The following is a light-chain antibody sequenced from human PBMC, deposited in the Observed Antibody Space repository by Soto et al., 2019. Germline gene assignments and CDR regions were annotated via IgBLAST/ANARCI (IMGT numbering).Light chain of an antibody. V-gene: IGKV3-15*01. J-gene: IGKJ2*01. CDR3: QHQGT. Sequence: EIVMTQSPATLSVSPGERATLSCRASQSVSSNLAWYQQKPGQAPRLLVYGASTRATGIPARFSGSGSGTEFTLTIRSLQSEDFAVYYCQHQGTFGQGTKLEIK. CDR2: GAS. CDR1: QSVSSN.